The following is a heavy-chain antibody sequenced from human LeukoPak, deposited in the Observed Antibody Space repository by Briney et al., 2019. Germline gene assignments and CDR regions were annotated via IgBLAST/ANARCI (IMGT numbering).Heavy chain of an antibody. V-gene: IGHV3-53*01. J-gene: IGHJ4*02. CDR2: IYSGGST. D-gene: IGHD4-23*01. CDR1: GFTFSNFA. Sequence: GGSLRLSCAASGFTFSNFAMSWVRQAPGKGLEWVSVIYSGGSTYYADSVKGRFTISRDNSKNTLYLQMNSLRAEDTAVYYCARADYGGNTLWNWGQGTLVTVSS. CDR3: ARADYGGNTLWN.